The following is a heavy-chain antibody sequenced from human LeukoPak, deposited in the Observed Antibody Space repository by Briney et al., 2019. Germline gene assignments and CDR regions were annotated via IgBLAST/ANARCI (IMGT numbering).Heavy chain of an antibody. CDR1: GGSISSYY. J-gene: IGHJ5*02. CDR3: ARGLLLLWFGELFLGFDP. Sequence: TSSETLSLTCTVSGGSISSYYWSWIRQPPGKGLERIGEINHSGSTNYNPSLKSRVTISVDTSKNQFSLKLSSVTAADTAVYYCARGLLLLWFGELFLGFDPWGQGTLVTVSS. D-gene: IGHD3-10*01. CDR2: INHSGST. V-gene: IGHV4-34*01.